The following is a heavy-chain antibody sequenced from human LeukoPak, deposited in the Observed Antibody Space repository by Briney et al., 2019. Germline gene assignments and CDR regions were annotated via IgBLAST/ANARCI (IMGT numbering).Heavy chain of an antibody. J-gene: IGHJ6*04. CDR2: INHSGST. D-gene: IGHD6-13*01. V-gene: IGHV4-34*01. Sequence: SETLSLTCAVYGGSFSGYYWSWIRQPPGKGLEWIGEINHSGSTNYNPSLKSRVTISVDTSKNQFSLKLSSVTAADTAVYYCARERASSCSMDVWGKGTTVTVSS. CDR3: ARERASSCSMDV. CDR1: GGSFSGYY.